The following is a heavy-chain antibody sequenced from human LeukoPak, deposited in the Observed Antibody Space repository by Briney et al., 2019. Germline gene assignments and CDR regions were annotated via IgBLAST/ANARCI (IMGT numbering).Heavy chain of an antibody. V-gene: IGHV3-30*18. J-gene: IGHJ4*02. D-gene: IGHD2-8*01. CDR1: GFTFSSYG. CDR3: AKGTKPGPHGYFDY. CDR2: ISYDGSNK. Sequence: GGSLRLSCAASGFTFSSYGMHWVRQAPGKGLEWVAVISYDGSNKYYADSVKGRFTISRDNSKNTLYLQMNSLRAEDTAVYYCAKGTKPGPHGYFDYWGQGTLVTVSS.